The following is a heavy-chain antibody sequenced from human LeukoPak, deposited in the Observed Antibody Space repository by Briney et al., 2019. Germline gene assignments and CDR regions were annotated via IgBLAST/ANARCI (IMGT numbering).Heavy chain of an antibody. Sequence: PSGTPSLPRTVSGGSLNSFYWSWVRAPPREGLEWIGYIYYSGSTNYNPSLKSRVTISVDTSKNQFSLKLSSVTAADTAVYYCARGSFGWFDPWGQGTLVTVSS. CDR2: IYYSGST. D-gene: IGHD3-10*01. V-gene: IGHV4-59*01. J-gene: IGHJ5*02. CDR1: GGSLNSFY. CDR3: ARGSFGWFDP.